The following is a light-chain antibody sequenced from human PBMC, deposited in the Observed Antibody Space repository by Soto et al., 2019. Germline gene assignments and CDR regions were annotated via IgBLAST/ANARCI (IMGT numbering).Light chain of an antibody. Sequence: DIQMTQSPSTLSASVGDRVTITCRASQSIGTWLAWYQQKPGKAPKLLIYKASSLESGVPSRFSGSGSGTEFTLTINSLQPDDFATYYCQQYNTYPLTFGGGTTVEIK. CDR2: KAS. J-gene: IGKJ4*01. V-gene: IGKV1-5*03. CDR3: QQYNTYPLT. CDR1: QSIGTW.